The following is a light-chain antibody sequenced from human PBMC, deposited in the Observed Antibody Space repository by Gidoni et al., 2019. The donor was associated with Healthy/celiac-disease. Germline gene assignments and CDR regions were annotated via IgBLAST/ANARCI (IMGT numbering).Light chain of an antibody. CDR2: AAS. J-gene: IGKJ3*01. Sequence: DIQLTQSPSFLSASVGDRVTITCRASQGISSYLAWYQQKPGKAPKLLIYAASTLLSGVPSRFSGSGSGTEFTLTISSLQPEDFATYYCQQLNSYLLFTFGPGTKVDIK. CDR3: QQLNSYLLFT. V-gene: IGKV1-9*01. CDR1: QGISSY.